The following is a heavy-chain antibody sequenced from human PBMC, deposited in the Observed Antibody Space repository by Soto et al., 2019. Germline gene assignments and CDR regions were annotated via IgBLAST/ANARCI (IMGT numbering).Heavy chain of an antibody. V-gene: IGHV4-31*11. CDR1: GGSISSGGYY. D-gene: IGHD3-22*01. Sequence: SETLSLTCAVSGGSISSGGYYWSWIRQHPGKGLEWIGYIYYSGSTYYNPSLKSRVTISVDTSKNQFSLKLSSVTAADTAVYYCARGSYYDSSGYYGPWGQGTLVTVSS. CDR3: ARGSYYDSSGYYGP. J-gene: IGHJ5*02. CDR2: IYYSGST.